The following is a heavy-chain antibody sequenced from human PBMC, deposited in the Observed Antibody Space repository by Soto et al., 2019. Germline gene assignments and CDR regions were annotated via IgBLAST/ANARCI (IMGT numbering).Heavy chain of an antibody. J-gene: IGHJ6*02. CDR2: IYYSGST. CDR3: ARDYYYYGMDV. V-gene: IGHV4-61*01. CDR1: GGSVSSGSYY. Sequence: SETLSLTCTVSGGSVSSGSYYRSWIRQPPGKGLEWIGYIYYSGSTNYNPSLKSRVTISVDTSKNQFSLKLSSVTAADTAVYYCARDYYYYGMDVWGQGTTVTVSS.